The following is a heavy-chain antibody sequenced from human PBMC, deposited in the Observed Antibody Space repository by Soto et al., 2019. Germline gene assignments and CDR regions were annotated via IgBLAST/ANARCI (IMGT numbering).Heavy chain of an antibody. CDR1: GFTFSTYW. J-gene: IGHJ4*02. CDR2: IKEDGSEK. Sequence: EVQLVESGGGLIQPGGSLRLSCTASGFTFSTYWMSWVRQAPGKGLGWVANIKEDGSEKYYVDPVKGRFSISRDNARSSLYLQMNSLRSEDTAVYYCVRVGRLGGYWGQGTQVTVSS. CDR3: VRVGRLGGY. D-gene: IGHD3-16*01. V-gene: IGHV3-7*03.